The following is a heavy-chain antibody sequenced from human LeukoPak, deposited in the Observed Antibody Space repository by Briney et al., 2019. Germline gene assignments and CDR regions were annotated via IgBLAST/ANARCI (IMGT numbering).Heavy chain of an antibody. D-gene: IGHD2-15*01. CDR2: VYSDIRT. V-gene: IGHV3-66*01. J-gene: IGHJ6*02. CDR1: GLAVSSSY. Sequence: PGGSLRLSCAASGLAVSSSYMSWVRQAPGKGLEWVLVVYSDIRTYYADSVKGRFTISKDISTNTLYLYMTSLRADDTGVYYCARDSEYCSNGSCYPNGMDVWGQGTTVTVSS. CDR3: ARDSEYCSNGSCYPNGMDV.